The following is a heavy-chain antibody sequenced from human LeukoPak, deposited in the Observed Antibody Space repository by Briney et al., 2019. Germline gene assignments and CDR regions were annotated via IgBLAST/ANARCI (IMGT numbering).Heavy chain of an antibody. CDR3: ARAYNWNDLSLRFDP. J-gene: IGHJ5*02. D-gene: IGHD1-1*01. CDR1: GGSISSYY. V-gene: IGHV4-4*07. Sequence: SETLSLTCTVSGGSISSYYWSWIRQPAGKGLEWIGRIYTSGSTNYNPSLKSRVTISVDTSKNQFSLKLSSVTAADTAVYYCARAYNWNDLSLRFDPWGQGTLVTVSS. CDR2: IYTSGST.